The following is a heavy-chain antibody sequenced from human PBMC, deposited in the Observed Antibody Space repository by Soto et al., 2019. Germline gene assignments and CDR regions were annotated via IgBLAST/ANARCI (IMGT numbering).Heavy chain of an antibody. Sequence: GGSLRLSCVASGFTFSRHGLSWVRQAPGRGLEWVSTINPSGDSTFYADSVKGRFTISRDNSKNTVYLQMNSLSVGDTAVYLCAKVDVSTAGSFDYWGQGALVTVSS. J-gene: IGHJ4*02. CDR1: GFTFSRHG. D-gene: IGHD6-13*01. CDR3: AKVDVSTAGSFDY. V-gene: IGHV3-23*01. CDR2: INPSGDST.